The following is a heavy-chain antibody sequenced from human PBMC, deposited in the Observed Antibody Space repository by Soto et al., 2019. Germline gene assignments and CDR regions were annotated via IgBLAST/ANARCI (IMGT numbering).Heavy chain of an antibody. D-gene: IGHD6-19*01. J-gene: IGHJ4*02. CDR2: IKSDGSEK. CDR1: GFTFYTYW. CDR3: MTDHGGW. V-gene: IGHV3-7*01. Sequence: EVQLVESGGGLVQPGGSLRSSCGASGFTFYTYWMNWVRQAPGMGLEWVANIKSDGSEKYYVDSVKGRFTLSRDNAKNSMYLQMNSRRGEDPAMYHCMTDHGGWWGPGTLVTVSS.